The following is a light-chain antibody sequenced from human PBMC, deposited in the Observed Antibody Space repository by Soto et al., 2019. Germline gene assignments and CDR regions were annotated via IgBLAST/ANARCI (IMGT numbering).Light chain of an antibody. J-gene: IGLJ1*01. Sequence: ALTQPASVSGSPGQSITISCTGTSSDVGGYNYVSWYQQHPGKAPKLMIYEVSNRPSGVSNRFSGSKSGNTASLTISGLQAEDEADYYCSSYTSTSTLVFGTGTKLTVL. CDR1: SSDVGGYNY. CDR2: EVS. V-gene: IGLV2-14*01. CDR3: SSYTSTSTLV.